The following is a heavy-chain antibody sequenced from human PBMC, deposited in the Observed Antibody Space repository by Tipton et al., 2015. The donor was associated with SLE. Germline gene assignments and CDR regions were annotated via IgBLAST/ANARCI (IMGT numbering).Heavy chain of an antibody. V-gene: IGHV4-34*01. Sequence: TLSLTCAVYGGSFSGYYWSWIRQPPGKGLEWIGSIYYSGSTNYNPSLKSRVTISVDTSKNQFSLKLSSVTAADTAVYYCARGPNYYGSGSYGMDVWGQGTTVTVSS. D-gene: IGHD3-10*01. CDR2: IYYSGST. CDR3: ARGPNYYGSGSYGMDV. CDR1: GGSFSGYY. J-gene: IGHJ6*02.